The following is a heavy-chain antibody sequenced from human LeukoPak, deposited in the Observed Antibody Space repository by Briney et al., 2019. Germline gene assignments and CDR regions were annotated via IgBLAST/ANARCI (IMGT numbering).Heavy chain of an antibody. CDR2: IKQDGSEK. D-gene: IGHD3-3*02. J-gene: IGHJ3*02. V-gene: IGHV3-7*01. CDR3: ARAVLAI. Sequence: GGSLRLSCAASGLTFSSYWMSWVRQAPGKGLEWVANIKQDGSEKYYVDSVKGRFTISRDNAKNSLYLQMNSLRAEDTAVYYCARAVLAIWGQGTMVTVSS. CDR1: GLTFSSYW.